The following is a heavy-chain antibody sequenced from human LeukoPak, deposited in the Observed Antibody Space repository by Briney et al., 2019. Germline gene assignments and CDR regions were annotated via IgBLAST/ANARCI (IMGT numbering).Heavy chain of an antibody. V-gene: IGHV3-23*01. CDR2: VSDNGETT. Sequence: QTGGSLRLSCAASGFTFNNYAMNWVRRAPGKGLEWVSAVSDNGETTYYADSVKGRFTISRDNSRNTLSLQMNSLRAEDTALYYCARRMVNFPFDGWGQGTPVTVSS. CDR3: ARRMVNFPFDG. J-gene: IGHJ4*02. CDR1: GFTFNNYA. D-gene: IGHD5-18*01.